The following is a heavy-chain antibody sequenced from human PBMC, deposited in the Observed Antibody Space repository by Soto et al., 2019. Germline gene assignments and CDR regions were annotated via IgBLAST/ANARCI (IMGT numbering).Heavy chain of an antibody. V-gene: IGHV4-59*01. Sequence: PSETLSLTCTVSGGSISSYYWSCIRQPPGKGLEWIGYSYYSGSTNYNPSLKSRVTISVDTSKNQFSLKLSSVTAADTAVYYCARTRGHDAFDIWGQGTMVTVSS. D-gene: IGHD2-2*01. CDR3: ARTRGHDAFDI. CDR2: SYYSGST. CDR1: GGSISSYY. J-gene: IGHJ3*02.